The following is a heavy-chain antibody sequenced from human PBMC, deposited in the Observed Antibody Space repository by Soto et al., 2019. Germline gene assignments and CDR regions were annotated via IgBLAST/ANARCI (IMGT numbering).Heavy chain of an antibody. D-gene: IGHD5-12*01. CDR1: GFSFSNYN. J-gene: IGHJ6*02. Sequence: PGGSLRLSCVASGFSFSNYNMNWVRQAPGKGLEWVSYITDSSDTVHYADSVRGRFTISRDNAESSLYLQMNSLRDEDTAVYFCATTYSGYDPYYYYYYGMDVWGQGTTVTVSS. V-gene: IGHV3-48*02. CDR2: ITDSSDTV. CDR3: ATTYSGYDPYYYYYYGMDV.